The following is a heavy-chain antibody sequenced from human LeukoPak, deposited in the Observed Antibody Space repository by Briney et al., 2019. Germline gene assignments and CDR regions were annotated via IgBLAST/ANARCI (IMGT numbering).Heavy chain of an antibody. CDR3: AESYRVGATAHDAFDI. D-gene: IGHD1-26*01. V-gene: IGHV3-48*02. J-gene: IGHJ3*02. CDR2: ISSTGNTV. CDR1: GFTFSSYT. Sequence: QPGGSLRLSCAASGFTFSSYTMNWVRQAPGKGLEWVSSISSTGNTVYYADSVKGRFTIFRDYAKNSLYLQINSLRDEDTAVYYCAESYRVGATAHDAFDIWGQGTTVTVSS.